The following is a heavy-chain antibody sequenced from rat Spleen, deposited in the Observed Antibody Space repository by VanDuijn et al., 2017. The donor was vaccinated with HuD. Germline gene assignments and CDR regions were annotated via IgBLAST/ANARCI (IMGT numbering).Heavy chain of an antibody. V-gene: IGHV5-31*01. D-gene: IGHD1-3*01. J-gene: IGHJ1*01. Sequence: EVQLVESGGGLVQPGRSLKLSCVASGITFNNFWMSWIRQAPGKGLEWVASISNTGGSIYYPDSVKGRFTISRDNAQNTLYLQMNSLRSEDTATYYCTRGVATRYFDFWGPGTMVTVSS. CDR3: TRGVATRYFDF. CDR2: ISNTGGSI. CDR1: GITFNNFW.